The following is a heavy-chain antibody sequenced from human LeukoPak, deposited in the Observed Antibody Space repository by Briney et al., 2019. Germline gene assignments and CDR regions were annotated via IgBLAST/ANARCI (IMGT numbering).Heavy chain of an antibody. V-gene: IGHV3-23*01. Sequence: PGGSLRLSCVASGFTYANYAMNWVRQAPGKRLEWVASITGTGGRGGIYYADSVKGRFTISRDNSKNTLSLQMSSLRAEDTAVYHCAKGDRGHCTGVKCYPFDYWGQGTVVTVSS. J-gene: IGHJ4*02. D-gene: IGHD2-8*02. CDR1: GFTYANYA. CDR3: AKGDRGHCTGVKCYPFDY. CDR2: ITGTGGRGGI.